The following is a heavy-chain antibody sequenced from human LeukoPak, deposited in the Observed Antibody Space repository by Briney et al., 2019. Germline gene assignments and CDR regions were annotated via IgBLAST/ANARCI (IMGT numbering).Heavy chain of an antibody. CDR1: GFTFSSYA. CDR3: ARSTSVGAPGFDY. CDR2: ISSSSYI. J-gene: IGHJ4*02. Sequence: PGGSLRLSCAASGFTFSSYAMNWVRQAPGKGLEWVSSISSSSYIYYADSVKGRFTISRDNAKNSLYLQMNSLRAEDTAVYYCARSTSVGAPGFDYWGQGTLVTVSS. D-gene: IGHD1-26*01. V-gene: IGHV3-21*01.